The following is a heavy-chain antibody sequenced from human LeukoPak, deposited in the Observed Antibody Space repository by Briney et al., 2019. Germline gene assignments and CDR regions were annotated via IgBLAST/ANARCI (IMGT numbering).Heavy chain of an antibody. D-gene: IGHD4-17*01. J-gene: IGHJ6*02. CDR1: GGSISSGDYY. CDR2: IYYSGST. V-gene: IGHV4-30-4*01. CDR3: ARDFQTTVTTAREYYYYYYGMDV. Sequence: PSQTLSLTCTVSGGSISSGDYYRSWIRQPPGKGLEWIVYIYYSGSTYYNPSLKSRVTISVDTSKNQFSLKLSSVTAADTAVYYCARDFQTTVTTAREYYYYYYGMDVWGQGTTVTVSS.